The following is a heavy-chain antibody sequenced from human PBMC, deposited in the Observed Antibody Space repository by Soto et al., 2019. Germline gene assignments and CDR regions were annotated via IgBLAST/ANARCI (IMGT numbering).Heavy chain of an antibody. D-gene: IGHD2-2*02. CDR2: ISSSGSTI. V-gene: IGHV3-48*03. Sequence: GGSLRLSCAASGFTFSSCEMNWVRQAPGKGLEWVSYISSSGSTIYYADSVKGRFTISRDNAKNSLYLQMNSLRAEDTAVYYCARADIVVVPAAINLYYYYGMDVWGQGTTVTVSS. CDR1: GFTFSSCE. J-gene: IGHJ6*02. CDR3: ARADIVVVPAAINLYYYYGMDV.